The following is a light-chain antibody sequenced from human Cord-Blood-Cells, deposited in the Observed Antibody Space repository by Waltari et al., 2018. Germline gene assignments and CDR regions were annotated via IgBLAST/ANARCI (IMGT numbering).Light chain of an antibody. J-gene: IGKJ2*01. CDR3: SQRIQLPPA. CDR1: QRLLHSDGKTY. CDR2: EVS. V-gene: IGKV2D-29*01. Sequence: DIVMPQTPVSLLVTPGQPASISCRSSQRLLHSDGKTYLYWYLQRPGQPPQLLIYEVSDRFAGVPDGCRGSGSGAYVTLKISRGGAEDVGCYCCSQRIQLPPAFVRGTKRESK.